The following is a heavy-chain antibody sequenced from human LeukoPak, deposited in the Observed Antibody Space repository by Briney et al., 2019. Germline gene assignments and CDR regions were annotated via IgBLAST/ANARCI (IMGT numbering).Heavy chain of an antibody. CDR1: GFTFSSYS. Sequence: GGSLRLSCAASGFTFSSYSMNWVRQAPGKGLEWVSGISWNSGSIDYADSVKGRFTISRDNAKTSLYLQMNSLRAEDTALYYCAKDISDNEGGYLDYWGQGTLVTVSS. V-gene: IGHV3-9*01. CDR3: AKDISDNEGGYLDY. CDR2: ISWNSGSI. D-gene: IGHD2-21*01. J-gene: IGHJ4*02.